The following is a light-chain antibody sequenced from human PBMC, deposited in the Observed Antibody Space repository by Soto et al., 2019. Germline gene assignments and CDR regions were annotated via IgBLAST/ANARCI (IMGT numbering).Light chain of an antibody. CDR3: CSYAGSSSVV. Sequence: QSALTQPASVSGSPGQSITISCTGTSSDVGGHNYVSWYQQHPGTARKLMIYEGSKRPSGVSNRLSASKTGRTASLTISGLQPEDEADYYFCSYAGSSSVVFGGGTQLTVL. J-gene: IGLJ2*01. CDR1: SSDVGGHNY. CDR2: EGS. V-gene: IGLV2-23*01.